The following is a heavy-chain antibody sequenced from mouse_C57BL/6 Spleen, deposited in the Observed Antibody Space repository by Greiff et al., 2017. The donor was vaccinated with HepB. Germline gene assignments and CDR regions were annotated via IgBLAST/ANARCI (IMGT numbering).Heavy chain of an antibody. CDR1: GFSFTSYG. CDR2: IWSDGST. D-gene: IGHD3-2*02. V-gene: IGHV2-6-1*01. Sequence: VKLMESGPGLVAPSQRLSITCTVSGFSFTSYGVHWVRQPPGKGLEWLVVIWSDGSTTYNSALKSRLSISKDNSKSQVFLKMNSLQTDDTAMYYCARQDSSGYRFAYWGQGTLVTVSA. CDR3: ARQDSSGYRFAY. J-gene: IGHJ3*01.